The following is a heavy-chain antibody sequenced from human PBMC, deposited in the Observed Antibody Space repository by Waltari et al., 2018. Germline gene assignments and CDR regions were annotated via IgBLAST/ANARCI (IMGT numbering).Heavy chain of an antibody. CDR3: ARFSKSANWIDP. J-gene: IGHJ5*02. CDR2: ISYSGST. Sequence: QLQLQESGPGLVKPSETLSLTCTVSGGSISSSSYYWGWIRQPPWKGLEWIGRISYSGSTYYNTSLISRVTISVDTSKNQFSLKLTSGIAAETAVFYCARFSKSANWIDPWGQGTLVTVSS. D-gene: IGHD3-3*02. V-gene: IGHV4-39*01. CDR1: GGSISSSSYY.